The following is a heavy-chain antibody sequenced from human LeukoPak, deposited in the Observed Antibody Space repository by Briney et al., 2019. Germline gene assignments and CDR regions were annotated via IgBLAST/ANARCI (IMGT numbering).Heavy chain of an antibody. J-gene: IGHJ6*02. CDR3: AGPSTDYYYYGMDV. V-gene: IGHV1-2*06. D-gene: IGHD4-11*01. CDR2: INPNSGGT. Sequence: ASVTVSCTASGYTFTGYYMHWVRQAPGQGLEWMGRINPNSGGTNYAQKFQGRVTMTRDTSISTAYMELSRLRSDDTAVYYCAGPSTDYYYYGMDVWGQGTTVTVSS. CDR1: GYTFTGYY.